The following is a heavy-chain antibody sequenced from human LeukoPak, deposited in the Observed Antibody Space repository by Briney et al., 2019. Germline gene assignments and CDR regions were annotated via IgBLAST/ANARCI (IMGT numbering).Heavy chain of an antibody. J-gene: IGHJ4*02. V-gene: IGHV4-38-2*01. CDR2: VYHSGHT. D-gene: IGHD6-13*01. CDR3: ARIRGSGSSWLFDY. CDR1: GHSIGSGYY. Sequence: SETLSLTCAVSGHSIGSGYYWAWIRQSPGKGLQWIASVYHSGHTYYNPSLLSRVTISVDTSEKQFSLNLRSVTGADTAVYYCARIRGSGSSWLFDYWGQGSLVTVSS.